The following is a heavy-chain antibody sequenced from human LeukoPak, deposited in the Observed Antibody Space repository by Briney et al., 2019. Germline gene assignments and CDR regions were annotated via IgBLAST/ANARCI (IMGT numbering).Heavy chain of an antibody. V-gene: IGHV4-34*01. D-gene: IGHD2-8*01. CDR3: ARAILRKRYYRDV. CDR1: GGSFSGYY. J-gene: IGHJ6*03. CDR2: INHSGST. Sequence: PSETLSLTCAVYGGSFSGYYWSWIRQPPGKGLEWIGEINHSGSTNYNPSLKSRVTISVDTSKNQFSLKLSSVTAADTAVYYCARAILRKRYYRDVWGKGTTLTVSS.